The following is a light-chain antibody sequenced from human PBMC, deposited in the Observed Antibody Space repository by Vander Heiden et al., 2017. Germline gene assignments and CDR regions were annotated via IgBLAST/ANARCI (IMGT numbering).Light chain of an antibody. J-gene: IGLJ3*02. CDR2: DVS. CDR1: SIDVRGYIF. Sequence: SALTQPASMSGYPGQSLAISCTGTSIDVRGYIFVSWYQQHPGKAPKLMIYDVSNRPSGVSNRFSGSKSGNRSSLTISGLQAEDEADYYCSSYTSSTTLVFGGGTKLTVL. CDR3: SSYTSSTTLV. V-gene: IGLV2-14*01.